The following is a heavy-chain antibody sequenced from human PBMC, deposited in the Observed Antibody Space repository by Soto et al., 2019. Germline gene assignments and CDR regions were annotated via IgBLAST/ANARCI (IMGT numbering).Heavy chain of an antibody. CDR1: GFTFSSYG. CDR3: AKDRSGSSCDY. Sequence: QVQLVESGGGVVQPGRSLRLSCAASGFTFSSYGMHWVRQAPGKGLEWVAVISYDGSNKYYADSVKGRFTISRDNSKNTLYLRMNSLRAEDTAVYYCAKDRSGSSCDYWGQGTLVTVSS. CDR2: ISYDGSNK. J-gene: IGHJ4*02. D-gene: IGHD6-13*01. V-gene: IGHV3-30*18.